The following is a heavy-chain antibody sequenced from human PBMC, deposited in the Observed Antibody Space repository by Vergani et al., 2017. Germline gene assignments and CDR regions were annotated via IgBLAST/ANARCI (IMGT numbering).Heavy chain of an antibody. Sequence: QVQLVESGGGVVQPGKSLRLSCATSGLPFSSHGMHWVRQAPGKGLEWVAFIQYDGSDIFYADFVEGRFTISRDNSKNSLYLQMRSLRFDDTAVYYCANEGSANRIRGWLDHWGQGALVTVSS. CDR1: GLPFSSHG. D-gene: IGHD3-10*01. CDR2: IQYDGSDI. J-gene: IGHJ4*02. V-gene: IGHV3-30*02. CDR3: ANEGSANRIRGWLDH.